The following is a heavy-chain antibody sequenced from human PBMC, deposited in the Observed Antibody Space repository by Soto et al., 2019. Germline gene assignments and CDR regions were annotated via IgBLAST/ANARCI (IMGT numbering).Heavy chain of an antibody. D-gene: IGHD6-13*01. V-gene: IGHV6-1*01. CDR2: TYYRSKWYN. Sequence: SQTLSLTCAISGDSGSSNRAAWNCIRQSPSRGLEWLGRTYYRSKWYNDYAVSVKSRIIINPDTSKNQFSPQLNSVTPEDTAVYYCARDAGIAEARWFDSWGQGTLVTVSS. CDR1: GDSGSSNRAA. J-gene: IGHJ5*01. CDR3: ARDAGIAEARWFDS.